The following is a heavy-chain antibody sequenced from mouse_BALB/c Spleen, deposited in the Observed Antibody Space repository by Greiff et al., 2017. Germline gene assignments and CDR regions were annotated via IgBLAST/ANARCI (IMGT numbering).Heavy chain of an antibody. J-gene: IGHJ2*01. CDR1: GYTFTSYY. CDR2: INPSNGGT. CDR3: TVGRSDY. Sequence: QVQLQQPGAELVKPGASVKLSCKASGYTFTSYYMYWVKQRPGQGLEWIGGINPSNGGTNYNEKFNSKATLTVDKSSSTAYMQLSSLTSEDSAVYYCTVGRSDYWGQGTTLTVSS. D-gene: IGHD3-3*01. V-gene: IGHV1S81*02.